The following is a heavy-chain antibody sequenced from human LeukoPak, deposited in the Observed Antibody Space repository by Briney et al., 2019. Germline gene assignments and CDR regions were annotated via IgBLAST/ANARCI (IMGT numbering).Heavy chain of an antibody. V-gene: IGHV3-30-3*01. CDR2: ISGDGTNK. J-gene: IGHJ4*02. CDR3: ARCRENDFWSGSPVDH. D-gene: IGHD3-3*01. CDR1: GFFFSSYC. Sequence: GGSLRLSCEASGFFFSSYCMHWVRQAPGKGLEWLAVISGDGTNKYYAESVKGRFTISRDNSKTTVLVQLSSLRVEDTAVYYCARCRENDFWSGSPVDHWGQGTLVTVSS.